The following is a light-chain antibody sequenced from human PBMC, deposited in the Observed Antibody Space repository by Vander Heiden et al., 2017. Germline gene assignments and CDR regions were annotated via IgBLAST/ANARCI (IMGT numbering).Light chain of an antibody. CDR1: QGSSKY. V-gene: IGKV1-8*01. CDR2: TAS. Sequence: AIRMTKSPSSLSASAGDRVTITWRASQGSSKYLAWYQQKAGKAPKLLMSTASTLESGVPSRFSGSGSGTEFTLSISCLQSEDFATYYCQQYYSTPLTFGPGTKVDIK. J-gene: IGKJ3*01. CDR3: QQYYSTPLT.